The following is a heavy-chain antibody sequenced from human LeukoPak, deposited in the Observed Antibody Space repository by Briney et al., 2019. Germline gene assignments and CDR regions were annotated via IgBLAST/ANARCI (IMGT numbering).Heavy chain of an antibody. CDR3: ARNKGRYGSGRVHFGP. J-gene: IGHJ5*02. CDR2: IFYSGIT. Sequence: SETLSLTCNVSGGSMSNIYYWGWIRQPPGKGLEWIGNIFYSGITYYNPSLKSRVTISVDTSKNQLSLKLSSVTAADTAVYYCARNKGRYGSGRVHFGPWGQGTLVTVSS. CDR1: GGSMSNIYY. D-gene: IGHD3-10*01. V-gene: IGHV4-39*07.